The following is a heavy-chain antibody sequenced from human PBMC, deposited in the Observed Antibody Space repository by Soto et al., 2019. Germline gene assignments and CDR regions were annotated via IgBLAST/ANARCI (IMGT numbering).Heavy chain of an antibody. CDR2: ISYDGSNK. V-gene: IGHV3-30*18. CDR1: GFTFSSYG. D-gene: IGHD5-18*01. CDR3: AKEDGYWLPYYYYGMDV. J-gene: IGHJ6*02. Sequence: QVQLVESGGGVVQPGRSLRLSCAASGFTFSSYGMHWVRQAPGKGLEWVAVISYDGSNKYYADSVKGRFTISRDNSKNTLYLQMNSLRAEDTAVYYCAKEDGYWLPYYYYGMDVWGQGTTVTVSS.